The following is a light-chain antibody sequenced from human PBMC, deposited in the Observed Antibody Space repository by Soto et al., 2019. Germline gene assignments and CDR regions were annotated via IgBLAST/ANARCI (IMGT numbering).Light chain of an antibody. CDR2: DVS. V-gene: IGLV2-11*01. Sequence: QSALTQPRSVSGSPGQSVTISCTGTSSDVGGYNYVSWYQQHPGKAPKLMIYDVSKRPSGVPDRFSGSKSGNTASLAISGIPAEDKAGYYCCSHAGIYTFEGVFGGGTKLTAL. CDR3: CSHAGIYTFEGV. CDR1: SSDVGGYNY. J-gene: IGLJ2*01.